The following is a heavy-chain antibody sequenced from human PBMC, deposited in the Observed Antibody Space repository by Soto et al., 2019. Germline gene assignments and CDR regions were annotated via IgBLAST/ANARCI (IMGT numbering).Heavy chain of an antibody. V-gene: IGHV4-61*01. CDR1: DGSVSSGSYY. D-gene: IGHD6-19*01. CDR3: AKARAVHLEVCDS. J-gene: IGHJ4*02. CDR2: IYSSGST. Sequence: SETLSLTCSVSDGSVSSGSYYWSWIRQPPGKGLEWIGYIYSSGSTLYNPSLKSRVIISVDTSMNQFSLKLSSVTAADTAIYYCAKARAVHLEVCDSWGQGALVTVSS.